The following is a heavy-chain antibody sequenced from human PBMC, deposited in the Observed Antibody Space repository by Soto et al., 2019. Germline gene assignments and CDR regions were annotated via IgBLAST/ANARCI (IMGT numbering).Heavy chain of an antibody. CDR3: ARGDIVVVVAATFYVGAFDI. CDR2: INPSGGST. Sequence: ASVKVSCKASGYTFTSYYMHWVRQAPGQGLEWMGIINPSGGSTSYAQKFQGRVTMTRDTSTSTVYMELSSLRSEDTAVYYCARGDIVVVVAATFYVGAFDIWGQGTMVTVSS. V-gene: IGHV1-46*01. J-gene: IGHJ3*02. D-gene: IGHD2-15*01. CDR1: GYTFTSYY.